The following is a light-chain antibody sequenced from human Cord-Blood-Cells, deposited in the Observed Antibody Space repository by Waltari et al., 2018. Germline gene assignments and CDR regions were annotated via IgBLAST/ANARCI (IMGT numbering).Light chain of an antibody. CDR3: QQNNNWPPWT. J-gene: IGKJ1*01. CDR1: QSVSSN. Sequence: EIVMTQSPATLSVSPGERATLPCRASQSVSSNLAWYQQKPGQAPRLLIYGASTRATGIPARVSGSGSGTEFTLTISSLQSEDFAVYYCQQNNNWPPWTFGQGTKVEIK. V-gene: IGKV3-15*01. CDR2: GAS.